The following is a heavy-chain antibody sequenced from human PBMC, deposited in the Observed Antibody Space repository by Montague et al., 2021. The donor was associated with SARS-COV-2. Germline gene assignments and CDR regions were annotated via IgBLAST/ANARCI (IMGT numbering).Heavy chain of an antibody. V-gene: IGHV3-21*01. Sequence: SLRLSCAASGFTFSSYSMNWVRQAPGKGLERVSSISSSSSYIYYADSVKGRFTISRDNAKNSLYLQMNSLRAEDTAVYYCARDTGLLWFGKDAFDIWGQGTMVTVSS. CDR2: ISSSSSYI. CDR3: ARDTGLLWFGKDAFDI. J-gene: IGHJ3*02. CDR1: GFTFSSYS. D-gene: IGHD3-10*01.